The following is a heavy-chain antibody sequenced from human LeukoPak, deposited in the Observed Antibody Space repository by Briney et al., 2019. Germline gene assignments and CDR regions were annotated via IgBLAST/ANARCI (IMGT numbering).Heavy chain of an antibody. CDR1: GGSMNSYY. CDR3: ASISSGR. D-gene: IGHD3-10*01. J-gene: IGHJ4*02. Sequence: SETLSLTCTVSGGSMNSYYWSWIRQPPGKGLEWIGYIYYSGSTNYNPSLKSRVTMSLDTSKNQFSLKLSSVTAADTAVYYCASISSGRWGQGTLVTVSS. CDR2: IYYSGST. V-gene: IGHV4-59*01.